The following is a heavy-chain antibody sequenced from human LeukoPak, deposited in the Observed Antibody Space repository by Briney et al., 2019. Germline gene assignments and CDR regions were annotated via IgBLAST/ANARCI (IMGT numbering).Heavy chain of an antibody. Sequence: SQTLSLTCAVSGGSISSGGYSWSWIRQLPGKGLEWIGYIYHSGSTYYNPSLKSRVTISVDRSKNQFSLKLSSVTAADTAVYYCARGSLFYDYVWGSYRPNYFDYWGQGTLVTVSS. J-gene: IGHJ4*02. D-gene: IGHD3-16*02. CDR3: ARGSLFYDYVWGSYRPNYFDY. CDR1: GGSISSGGYS. CDR2: IYHSGST. V-gene: IGHV4-30-2*01.